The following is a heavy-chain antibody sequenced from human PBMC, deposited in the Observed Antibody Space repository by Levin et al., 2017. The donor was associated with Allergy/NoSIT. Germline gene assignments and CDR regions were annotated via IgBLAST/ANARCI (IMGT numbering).Heavy chain of an antibody. CDR2: INWKCGRT. D-gene: IGHD6-19*01. CDR3: ARDKGIAVAGGFDY. J-gene: IGHJ4*02. CDR1: GFTFDDYG. V-gene: IGHV3-20*04. Sequence: RGESLKISCAASGFTFDDYGMNWVRQAPGKGLEWVSGINWKCGRTGYADSVKGRFTISRDNAKNSLYLQMNSLRAEDTALYYCARDKGIAVAGGFDYWGQGTLVTVSS.